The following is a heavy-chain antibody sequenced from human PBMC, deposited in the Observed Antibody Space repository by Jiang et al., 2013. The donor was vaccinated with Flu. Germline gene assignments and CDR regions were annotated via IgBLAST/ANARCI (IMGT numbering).Heavy chain of an antibody. V-gene: IGHV4-4*07. CDR1: GDSISSYH. CDR3: ATMLITVDASRYFQH. J-gene: IGHJ1*01. CDR2: IYSSGDT. D-gene: IGHD6-19*01. Sequence: GSGLVKPSETLSLTCIVSGDSISSYHWSWIRQPAGKGLEWLGRIYSSGDTNYNPSLKSRLTMSVDTSKNQFSLTLTSVTAADTALYYCATMLITVDASRYFQHWGRAPWSASPQ.